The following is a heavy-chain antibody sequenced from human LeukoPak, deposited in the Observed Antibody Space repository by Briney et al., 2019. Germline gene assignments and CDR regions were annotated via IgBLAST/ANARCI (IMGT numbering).Heavy chain of an antibody. CDR2: SKNKANAYST. J-gene: IGHJ4*02. Sequence: PGGSLRLSCAVSGFTFSDHHMDWVRQAPGKGLEWIGRSKNKANAYSTVYAASVKGTFTFSRDDPKNSLYLQMDSLKDEDTAVYYCSRIFYHGSTGYYPDHWGQGTLVTVSS. CDR1: GFTFSDHH. CDR3: SRIFYHGSTGYYPDH. D-gene: IGHD3-9*01. V-gene: IGHV3-72*01.